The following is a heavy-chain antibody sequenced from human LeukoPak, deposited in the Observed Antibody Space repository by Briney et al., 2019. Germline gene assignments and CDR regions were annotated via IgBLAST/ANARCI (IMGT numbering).Heavy chain of an antibody. D-gene: IGHD6-13*01. V-gene: IGHV4-59*01. Sequence: NSSETLSLTCTVSGGSISSYYWSWIRQPPGKGLEWIGYIYYSGSTYYNPSLKSRVTISVDTSKNQFSLKLSSVTAADTAVYYCARGGQQPYYYYYMDVWGKGTTVTVSS. CDR3: ARGGQQPYYYYYMDV. CDR1: GGSISSYY. J-gene: IGHJ6*03. CDR2: IYYSGST.